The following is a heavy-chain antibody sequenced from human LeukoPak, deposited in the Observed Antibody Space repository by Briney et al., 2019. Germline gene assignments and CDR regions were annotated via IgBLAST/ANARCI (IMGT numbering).Heavy chain of an antibody. V-gene: IGHV4-34*01. CDR3: ARGGIPVPGWSYNWFDP. CDR2: INHSGST. Sequence: SETLSLTCAVSGGSFSGYYWSWIRQPPGKGLEWIGEINHSGSTNYNPSLKSRVTISVDTSKNQFSLKLSSVTAADTAVYYCARGGIPVPGWSYNWFDPWGQGTLVTVSS. D-gene: IGHD1-26*01. J-gene: IGHJ5*02. CDR1: GGSFSGYY.